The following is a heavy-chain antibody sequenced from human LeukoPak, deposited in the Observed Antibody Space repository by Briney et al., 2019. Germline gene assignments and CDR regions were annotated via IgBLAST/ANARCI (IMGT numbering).Heavy chain of an antibody. V-gene: IGHV3-48*03. J-gene: IGHJ3*02. CDR2: ISSSGSTT. D-gene: IGHD3-22*01. Sequence: GGSLRLSCAASGFTFSTYEMNWVRQAPGKGLEWVSHISSSGSTTYYADSVKGRFTISRDNAKNSLYLQMNSLRDADTAVYYCARDVRYYYDSGGYYVRAFDIWGQGTMVTVSS. CDR3: ARDVRYYYDSGGYYVRAFDI. CDR1: GFTFSTYE.